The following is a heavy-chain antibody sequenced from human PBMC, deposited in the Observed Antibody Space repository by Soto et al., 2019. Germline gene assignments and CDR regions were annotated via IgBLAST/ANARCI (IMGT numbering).Heavy chain of an antibody. Sequence: PSETLSLTCAVSGGSISSSNWWSWVRQPPGKGLEWIGEIYQSGSTNYNPSLKSRVTISVDKSKNQFSLKLSSVTAADTAVYYCARYHGDSYYYYYGMDVWGQGTTVTVSS. CDR2: IYQSGST. V-gene: IGHV4-4*02. J-gene: IGHJ6*02. D-gene: IGHD4-17*01. CDR1: GGSISSSNW. CDR3: ARYHGDSYYYYYGMDV.